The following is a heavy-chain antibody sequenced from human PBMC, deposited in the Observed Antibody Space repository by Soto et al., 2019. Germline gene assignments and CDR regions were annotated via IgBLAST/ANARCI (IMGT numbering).Heavy chain of an antibody. CDR3: ASDSVAGTYY. D-gene: IGHD6-19*01. J-gene: IGHJ4*02. V-gene: IGHV4-59*01. CDR2: IYYSGST. Sequence: SETLSLTCTVSGGSISSYYWSWIRQPSGKGLEWIGYIYYSGSTNYNPSLKSRVTISVDTSKNQFSLKLSSVTAADTAVYYGASDSVAGTYYWGRGTLLTVSA. CDR1: GGSISSYY.